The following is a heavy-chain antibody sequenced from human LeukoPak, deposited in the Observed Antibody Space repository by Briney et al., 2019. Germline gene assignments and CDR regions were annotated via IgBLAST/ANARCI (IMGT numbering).Heavy chain of an antibody. V-gene: IGHV3-23*01. CDR1: GFTFNNYA. CDR2: ISGSGGST. D-gene: IGHD6-13*01. CDR3: AKEADWYSSSWYYFDY. Sequence: GGSLRLSCAASGFTFNNYAMSWVRQAPGKGLEWVSGISGSGGSTYYADSVEGRFTISRDNFKNTLYLQMNSLRAEDTAVYYCAKEADWYSSSWYYFDYWGQGTLVTVSS. J-gene: IGHJ4*02.